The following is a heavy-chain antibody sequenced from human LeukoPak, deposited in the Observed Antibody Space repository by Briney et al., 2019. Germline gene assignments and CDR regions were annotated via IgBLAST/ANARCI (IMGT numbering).Heavy chain of an antibody. CDR2: MNPNSGDT. D-gene: IGHD4-17*01. J-gene: IGHJ4*02. CDR1: GYTFTSCG. Sequence: ASVKVCCKASGYTFTSCGISWVRQAPGQGLGWMGWMNPNSGDTGYAQKFQGRVTMTRNTSISTAYMELSSLRSEDTAVYYCARADGDYGNYWGQGTLVTVSS. V-gene: IGHV1-8*02. CDR3: ARADGDYGNY.